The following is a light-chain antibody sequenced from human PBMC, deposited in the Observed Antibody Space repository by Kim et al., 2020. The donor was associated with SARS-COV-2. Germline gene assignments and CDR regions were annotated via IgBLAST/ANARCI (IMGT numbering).Light chain of an antibody. CDR2: AAS. CDR1: QNINSF. CDR3: QQSHTAPLLT. Sequence: DIQMTQSPSSLAASVGDRVTITCRASQNINSFLNWYQQRPGKAPKLLIYAASTLQIGVPSRFSGSGSGTDFTLTITSLQPEDFGTYYCQQSHTAPLLTFGGGTKVDIK. V-gene: IGKV1-39*01. J-gene: IGKJ4*01.